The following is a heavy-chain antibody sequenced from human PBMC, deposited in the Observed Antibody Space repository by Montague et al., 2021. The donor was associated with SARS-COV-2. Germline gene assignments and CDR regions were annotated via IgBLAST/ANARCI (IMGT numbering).Heavy chain of an antibody. V-gene: IGHV4-31*03. CDR3: ARARGGIDD. J-gene: IGHJ6*02. Sequence: TLSLTCTVSGGSISYGGYFWNCIRQQPGKGLEWIGYIDKSGTTQHNLYIKSRVRLSVDTSKNQFSLNLRAATAADRALYYCARARGGIDDWGQGTTVIVSS. CDR1: GGSISYGGYF. D-gene: IGHD3-16*01. CDR2: IDKSGTT.